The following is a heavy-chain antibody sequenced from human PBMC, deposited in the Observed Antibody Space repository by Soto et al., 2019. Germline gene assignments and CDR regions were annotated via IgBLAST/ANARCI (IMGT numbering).Heavy chain of an antibody. CDR1: GYTFTSYY. D-gene: IGHD5-12*01. CDR2: INTSGGST. V-gene: IGHV1-46*01. J-gene: IGHJ3*02. CDR3: AREIRDGYNYFNRDAFDI. Sequence: ASVKVSCKASGYTFTSYYMHWVRQAPGQGLEWMGIINTSGGSTSYAQKFQGRVTMTRDASTSTVYMELSSLRSEDTAVYYCAREIRDGYNYFNRDAFDIWGQGTMVTVSS.